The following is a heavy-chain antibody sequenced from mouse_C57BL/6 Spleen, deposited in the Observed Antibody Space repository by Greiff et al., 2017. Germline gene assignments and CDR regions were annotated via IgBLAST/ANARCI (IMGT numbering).Heavy chain of an antibody. CDR2: INPNNGGT. J-gene: IGHJ4*01. V-gene: IGHV1-22*01. CDR3: ARSRSLYYGSSYYAMDY. Sequence: VQLMQSGPELVKPGASVKMSCKASGYTFTDYNMHWVQQSHGKSLEWIGYINPNNGGTSYNQKVKGKDTLTVNKSSSTAYMELRSLTSEDSAVYYCARSRSLYYGSSYYAMDYWGQGTSVTVSS. D-gene: IGHD1-1*01. CDR1: GYTFTDYN.